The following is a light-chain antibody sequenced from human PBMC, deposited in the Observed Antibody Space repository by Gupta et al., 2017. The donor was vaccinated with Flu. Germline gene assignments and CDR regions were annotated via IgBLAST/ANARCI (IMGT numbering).Light chain of an antibody. V-gene: IGLV2-14*03. J-gene: IGLJ2*01. Sequence: QAALTPPASVSGSPGQSITVSCTCTGRDIGGYDYVSWHQQHPGKVPRLLIYAVSVRHSGVSSRFSGSKSGYTASLTISGLQPEDEAHYYCSSFTASSTVVFGGGTKVTVL. CDR3: SSFTASSTVV. CDR2: AVS. CDR1: GRDIGGYDY.